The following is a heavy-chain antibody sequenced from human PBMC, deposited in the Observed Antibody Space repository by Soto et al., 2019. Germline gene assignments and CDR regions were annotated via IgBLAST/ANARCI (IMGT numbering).Heavy chain of an antibody. J-gene: IGHJ6*03. CDR3: ARELAAAGTIGYYYYYMDV. CDR2: INAGNGNT. D-gene: IGHD6-13*01. Sequence: QVQLVQSGAEVKKPGASVKVSCKASGYTFTSYAMHWVRQAPGQRLEWMGWINAGNGNTKYSQKVQGRVTITRDTSASTASMELSSLRSEDTAVYYCARELAAAGTIGYYYYYMDVWGKGTTVTVSS. CDR1: GYTFTSYA. V-gene: IGHV1-3*01.